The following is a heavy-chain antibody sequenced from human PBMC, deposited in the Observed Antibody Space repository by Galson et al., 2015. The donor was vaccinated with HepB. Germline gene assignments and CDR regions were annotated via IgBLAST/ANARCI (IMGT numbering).Heavy chain of an antibody. J-gene: IGHJ4*02. CDR3: AKDSRIAAAGTVYFDY. CDR2: ISGSGGST. V-gene: IGHV3-23*01. Sequence: SLRLSCAASGFTFSSYAMSWVRQAPGKGLEWVSAISGSGGSTYYADSVKGRFTISRDNSKNTLYLQMNSLRAEDTAVYYCAKDSRIAAAGTVYFDYWGQGTLVTVSS. D-gene: IGHD6-13*01. CDR1: GFTFSSYA.